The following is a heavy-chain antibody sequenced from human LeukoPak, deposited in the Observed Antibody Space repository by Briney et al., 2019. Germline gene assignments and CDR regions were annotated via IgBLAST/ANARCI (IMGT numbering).Heavy chain of an antibody. J-gene: IGHJ3*02. CDR3: ARERNGSGGLRPHDAFDI. V-gene: IGHV4-30-4*01. CDR2: IYYSGST. CDR1: GGSISSYY. D-gene: IGHD3-10*01. Sequence: PSETLSLTCTVSGGSISSYYWSWIRQPPGKGLEWIGYIYYSGSTYYNPSLKSRVTISVDTSKNQFSLKLSSVTAADTAVYYCARERNGSGGLRPHDAFDIWGQGTMVTVSS.